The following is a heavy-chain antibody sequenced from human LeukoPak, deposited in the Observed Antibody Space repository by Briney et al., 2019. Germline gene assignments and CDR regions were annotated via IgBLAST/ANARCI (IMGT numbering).Heavy chain of an antibody. CDR1: GGSISSGDYY. CDR3: AREAYYYDSSGYN. CDR2: IYYSGST. V-gene: IGHV4-30-4*08. Sequence: SETLSLTCTVSGGSISSGDYYWSWIRQPPGKGLEWIGYIYYSGSTYYNPSLKSRVTISVDTSKNQFSLKLSSVTAADTAVYYCAREAYYYDSSGYNWGQGTLVTVSS. J-gene: IGHJ4*02. D-gene: IGHD3-22*01.